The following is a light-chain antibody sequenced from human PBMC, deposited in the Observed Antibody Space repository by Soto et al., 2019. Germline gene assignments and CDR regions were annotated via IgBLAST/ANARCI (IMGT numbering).Light chain of an antibody. V-gene: IGKV4-1*01. Sequence: DIVMTQSPDSLAVSLGERATINCKSSQSVLYSSDNKNYLAWYRQKPGQPPKLLIYWASTRESGVPDRSSGSGSGTDFSLTISSLQAEDVAVYFCHQYYSTPQTFGQGTTVEIK. J-gene: IGKJ1*01. CDR2: WAS. CDR1: QSVLYSSDNKNY. CDR3: HQYYSTPQT.